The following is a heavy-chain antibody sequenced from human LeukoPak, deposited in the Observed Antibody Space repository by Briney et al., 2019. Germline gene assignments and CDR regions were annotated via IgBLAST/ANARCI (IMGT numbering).Heavy chain of an antibody. J-gene: IGHJ6*03. V-gene: IGHV1-18*01. CDR3: ARDIPGATVTSAYYYYYMDV. CDR2: ISAYNGNT. D-gene: IGHD4-17*01. Sequence: GASVKVSCKASGYTFTSYGISWVRQAPGQGLEWMGWISAYNGNTNYAQKLQGRVTMTTDTSTSTAYMELRSLRSDDTAVYYCARDIPGATVTSAYYYYYMDVWGKGTTVTVSS. CDR1: GYTFTSYG.